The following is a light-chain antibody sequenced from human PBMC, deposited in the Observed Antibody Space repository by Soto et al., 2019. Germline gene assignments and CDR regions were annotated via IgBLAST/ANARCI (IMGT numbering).Light chain of an antibody. CDR3: LLSYGGAYV. V-gene: IGLV7-46*01. CDR1: TGAVTSGHY. CDR2: DTS. Sequence: QAVVTQEPSLTVSPEGTVTLTCGSSTGAVTSGHYPYWFQQQPGQPPKTLIYDTSYKHSWAPARFSGSLLGGKAALTLSGAQPEDEAEYYCLLSYGGAYVFGTGTKLTVL. J-gene: IGLJ1*01.